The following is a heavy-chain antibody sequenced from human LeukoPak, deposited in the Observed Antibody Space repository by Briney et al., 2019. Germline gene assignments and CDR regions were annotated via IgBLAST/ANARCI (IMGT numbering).Heavy chain of an antibody. J-gene: IGHJ6*03. CDR2: ISAYNGNT. Sequence: ASVKVSCKASGYTFTSYGISWVRQAPGQGPEWMGWISAYNGNTNYAQKFQGRVTITADESTSTAYMELSSLRSEDTAVYYCARGGVVVPAAIGGNYYYYYMDVWGKGTTVTISS. CDR3: ARGGVVVPAAIGGNYYYYYMDV. CDR1: GYTFTSYG. V-gene: IGHV1-18*01. D-gene: IGHD2-2*01.